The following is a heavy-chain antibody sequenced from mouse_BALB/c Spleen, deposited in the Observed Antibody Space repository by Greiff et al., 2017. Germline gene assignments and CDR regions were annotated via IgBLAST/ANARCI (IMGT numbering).Heavy chain of an antibody. J-gene: IGHJ1*01. CDR3: ARDRGLRSWYFDV. V-gene: IGHV2-6-7*01. Sequence: VKVMESGPGLVAPSQSLSITCTVSGFSLTGYGVNWVRQPPGKGLEWLGMIWGDGSTDYNSALKSRLSISKDNSKSQVFLKMNSLQTDDTARYYCARDRGLRSWYFDVWGAGTTVTVSS. CDR1: GFSLTGYG. D-gene: IGHD1-1*01. CDR2: IWGDGST.